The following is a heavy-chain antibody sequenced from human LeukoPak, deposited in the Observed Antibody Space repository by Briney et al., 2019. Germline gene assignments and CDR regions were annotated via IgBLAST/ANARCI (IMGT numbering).Heavy chain of an antibody. CDR2: IYPGDSDT. Sequence: GESLKISCKGSGYSFTSYWIGWVRQMPGKGLEWMGIIYPGDSDTRYSPSSQGQVTISADKSISTAYLQWSSLKASDTAMYYCARGSGSPYYYYGMDVWGQGTTVTVSS. J-gene: IGHJ6*02. CDR1: GYSFTSYW. V-gene: IGHV5-51*01. CDR3: ARGSGSPYYYYGMDV. D-gene: IGHD1-26*01.